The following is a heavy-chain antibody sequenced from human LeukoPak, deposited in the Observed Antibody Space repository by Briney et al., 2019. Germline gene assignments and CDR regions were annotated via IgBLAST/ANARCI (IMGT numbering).Heavy chain of an antibody. D-gene: IGHD3-22*01. CDR2: TNHSGST. CDR3: ASTRYDSSGLDY. J-gene: IGHJ4*02. CDR1: GGSFSGYY. Sequence: SETLSLTCAVYGGSFSGYYWSWIRQPPGKGLEWIGETNHSGSTNYNPSLKSRVTISVDTSKNQFSLKLSSVTAADTAVYYCASTRYDSSGLDYWGQGTLVTVSS. V-gene: IGHV4-34*01.